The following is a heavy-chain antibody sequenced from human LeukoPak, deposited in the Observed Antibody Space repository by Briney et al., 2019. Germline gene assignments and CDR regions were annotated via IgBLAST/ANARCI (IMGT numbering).Heavy chain of an antibody. CDR1: GVTFSNYA. J-gene: IGHJ4*02. Sequence: GGSLRLSCAASGVTFSNYAMAWVRQAPGKRLEWVSSIGGGGGDISYADSVKGRFTISRDNSKNTLYLQMNSLRAEDTAVYYCAIKLPGSFPFDQWGQGTLVTVSS. CDR2: IGGGGGDI. D-gene: IGHD1-7*01. CDR3: AIKLPGSFPFDQ. V-gene: IGHV3-23*01.